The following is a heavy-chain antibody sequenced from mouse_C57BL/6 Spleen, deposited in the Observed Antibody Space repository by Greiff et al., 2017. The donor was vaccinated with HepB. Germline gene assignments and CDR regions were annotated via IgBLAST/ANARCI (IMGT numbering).Heavy chain of an antibody. Sequence: QVQLQQPGAELVRPGSSVKLSCKASGYTFTSYWMHWVKQRPIQGLEWIGNIDPSDSETHYNQKFKDKATLTVDKSSSTAYLQLRSLTSEDSAVYDCARTYYGSSSSYWYFDVWGTGTTVTVSS. CDR1: GYTFTSYW. CDR3: ARTYYGSSSSYWYFDV. CDR2: IDPSDSET. J-gene: IGHJ1*03. D-gene: IGHD1-1*01. V-gene: IGHV1-52*01.